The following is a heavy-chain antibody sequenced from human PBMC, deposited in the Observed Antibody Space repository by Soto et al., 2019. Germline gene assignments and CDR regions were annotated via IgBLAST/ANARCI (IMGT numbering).Heavy chain of an antibody. D-gene: IGHD3-10*01. V-gene: IGHV4-34*01. CDR1: GGSFSGYY. J-gene: IGHJ5*02. CDR3: APWGYYGSGSYYEAPKQRNWFDP. CDR2: INHSGST. Sequence: SETLSLTCAVYGGSFSGYYWSWIRQPPGKGLEWIGEINHSGSTNYNPSLKSRVTISVDTSKNQFSLKLSSVTAADTAVYYCAPWGYYGSGSYYEAPKQRNWFDPWGQGTLVTVSS.